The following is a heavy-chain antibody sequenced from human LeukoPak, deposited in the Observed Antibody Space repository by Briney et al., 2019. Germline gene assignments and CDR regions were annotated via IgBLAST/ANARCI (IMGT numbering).Heavy chain of an antibody. CDR2: ISYDGSNK. D-gene: IGHD1-26*01. Sequence: PGRSLRLSCAASGFTFSGYAIHWVRQAPGKGLEWVALISYDGSNKYYADSVKGRFTISRDNSKNTLYLRMNSLRTEDTAVYYCAKSYSGSYYVIDYWGQGTLVTVSS. V-gene: IGHV3-30-3*02. CDR1: GFTFSGYA. CDR3: AKSYSGSYYVIDY. J-gene: IGHJ4*02.